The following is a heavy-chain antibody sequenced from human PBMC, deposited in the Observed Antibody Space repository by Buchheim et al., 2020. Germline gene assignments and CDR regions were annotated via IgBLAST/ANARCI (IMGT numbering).Heavy chain of an antibody. J-gene: IGHJ4*02. CDR3: ARLARRYFDWITKDNFDY. D-gene: IGHD3-9*01. CDR1: GGSFSGYY. CDR2: INHSGST. V-gene: IGHV4-34*01. Sequence: QVQLQQWGAGLLKPSETLSLTCAVYGGSFSGYYWSWIRQPPGKGLEWIGEINHSGSTNYNPSLKSRVTISVDTSKNQFSLKLSSVTAADTAVYYCARLARRYFDWITKDNFDYWGQGTL.